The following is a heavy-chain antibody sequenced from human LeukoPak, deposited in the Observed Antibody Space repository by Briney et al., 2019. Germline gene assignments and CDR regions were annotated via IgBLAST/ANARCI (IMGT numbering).Heavy chain of an antibody. CDR2: INAGNGNT. CDR1: GYTFTSYA. Sequence: GASVKVSCKASGYTFTSYAMNWVRQAPGQRLEWMGWINAGNGNTKYSQKFQGRVTITRDTSASTAYMELSSLRSEDTAVYYCAREGIYYGMDVWGQGTTVTVSS. V-gene: IGHV1-3*01. D-gene: IGHD6-13*01. CDR3: AREGIYYGMDV. J-gene: IGHJ6*02.